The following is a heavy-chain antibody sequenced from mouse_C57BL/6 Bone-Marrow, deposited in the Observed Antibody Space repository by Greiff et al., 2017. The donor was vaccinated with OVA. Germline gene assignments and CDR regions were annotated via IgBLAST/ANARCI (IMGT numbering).Heavy chain of an antibody. CDR3: ARFHGYSCAY. J-gene: IGHJ3*01. V-gene: IGHV1-61*01. D-gene: IGHD2-3*01. Sequence: QVQLQQPGAELVRPGSSVKLSCKASGYTFTSYWMDWVKQRPGQGLEWIGNIYPSDSETHYNQKFKDKATLTVDKSSSTAYMQLSSLTSEDSAVYYCARFHGYSCAYWGQGTLVTVSA. CDR2: IYPSDSET. CDR1: GYTFTSYW.